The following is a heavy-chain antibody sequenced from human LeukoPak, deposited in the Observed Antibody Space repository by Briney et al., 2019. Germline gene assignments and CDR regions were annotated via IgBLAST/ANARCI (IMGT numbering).Heavy chain of an antibody. CDR3: ATDGHYDFWSGYAD. J-gene: IGHJ4*02. CDR1: GYTLTELS. V-gene: IGHV1-24*01. Sequence: ASVKVSCKVSGYTLTELSMHWVRQAPGKGLEWVGGFDPEDGETIYAQRFQGRVTMTEDTSTDTAYIVLSSLRSEDTAVYYCATDGHYDFWSGYADWGQGTLVTVSS. D-gene: IGHD3-3*01. CDR2: FDPEDGET.